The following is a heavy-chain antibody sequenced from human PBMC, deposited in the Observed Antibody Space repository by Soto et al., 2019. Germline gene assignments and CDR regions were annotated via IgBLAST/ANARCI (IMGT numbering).Heavy chain of an antibody. V-gene: IGHV3-23*01. CDR3: AKDLDKYQLLSEV. CDR1: GFTFSSYA. Sequence: GGSLRLSCAASGFTFSSYAMSWVRQAPGKGLEWVSAISGSGGSTYYADSVKGRFTISRDNSKNKLYLQMNSLRAEDTAVYYCAKDLDKYQLLSEVWGQGTMVTVSS. D-gene: IGHD2-2*01. J-gene: IGHJ3*01. CDR2: ISGSGGST.